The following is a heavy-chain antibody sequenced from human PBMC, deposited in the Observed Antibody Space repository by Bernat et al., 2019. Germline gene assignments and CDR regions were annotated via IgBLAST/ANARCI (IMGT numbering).Heavy chain of an antibody. CDR1: GYTFTSYG. CDR3: ERDLRYYYDSSGPRGYYGMAV. D-gene: IGHD3-22*01. CDR2: ISAYNGNT. V-gene: IGHV1-18*01. J-gene: IGHJ6*02. Sequence: QVQLVQSGAEVKKPGASVKVSCKASGYTFTSYGISWVRQAPGQGLEWMGWISAYNGNTNYAQKLQGRVTMTTDTSTSTAYMELRSLRSDDTAVYYCERDLRYYYDSSGPRGYYGMAVWGQGTTVTVSS.